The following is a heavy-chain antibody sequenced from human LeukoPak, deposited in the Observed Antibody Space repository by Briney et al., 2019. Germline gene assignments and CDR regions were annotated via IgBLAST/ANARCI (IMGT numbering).Heavy chain of an antibody. J-gene: IGHJ4*02. CDR2: ISSSSSSYI. CDR3: AKTVLYSYGYVDY. V-gene: IGHV3-21*01. D-gene: IGHD5-18*01. CDR1: GFTFSSYS. Sequence: GGSLRLSCAASGFTFSSYSMNWVRQAPGKGLEWVSSISSSSSSYIYYADSVKGRFTISRDNAKNSLYLQMNSLRAEDTAVYYCAKTVLYSYGYVDYWGQGTLVTVSS.